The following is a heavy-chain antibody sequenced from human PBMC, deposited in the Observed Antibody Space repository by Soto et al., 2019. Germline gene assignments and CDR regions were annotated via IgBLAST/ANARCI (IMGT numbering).Heavy chain of an antibody. J-gene: IGHJ4*02. CDR2: IWYDGSNK. V-gene: IGHV3-33*01. CDR1: GFTFSSYG. Sequence: QVQLVESGGGVVQPGRSLRLSCAASGFTFSSYGMHWVRQAPGKGLEWVAVIWYDGSNKYYADSVKGRFTISRDNSKNTLYLQMNSLRAEDTAVYYCARTAIAVAGTLDYWGQGTLVTVSS. D-gene: IGHD6-19*01. CDR3: ARTAIAVAGTLDY.